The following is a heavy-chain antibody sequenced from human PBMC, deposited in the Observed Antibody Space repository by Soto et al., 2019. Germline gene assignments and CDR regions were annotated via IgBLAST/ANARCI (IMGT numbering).Heavy chain of an antibody. D-gene: IGHD2-2*01. Sequence: ASVKVSCKASGYTFTSYGISWVRQAPGQGLEWMGWISAYNGNTNYAQKLQGRVTMTTDTSTSTAYMELRSLRSDDTAVYYCATHIVVVPAAMSAIDYWGQGTLVTVSS. CDR2: ISAYNGNT. CDR3: ATHIVVVPAAMSAIDY. CDR1: GYTFTSYG. J-gene: IGHJ4*02. V-gene: IGHV1-18*01.